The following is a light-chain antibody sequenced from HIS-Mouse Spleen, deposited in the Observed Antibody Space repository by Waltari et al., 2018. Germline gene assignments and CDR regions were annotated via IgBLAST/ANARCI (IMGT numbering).Light chain of an antibody. CDR1: SGSIASTH. Sequence: NFMLTQPHSGSESPGKTVTISCTRSSGSIASTHRHWYQQRPGSAPTTAIYEDNQRPSGVPDRFSGSIDSSSNSASLTISGLKTEDEANYYCQSYDSSNLVFGGGTKLTVL. V-gene: IGLV6-57*03. CDR2: EDN. J-gene: IGLJ3*02. CDR3: QSYDSSNLV.